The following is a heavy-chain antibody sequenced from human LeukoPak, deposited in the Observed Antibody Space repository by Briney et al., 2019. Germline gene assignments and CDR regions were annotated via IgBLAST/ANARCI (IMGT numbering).Heavy chain of an antibody. CDR1: GFTFSTYW. J-gene: IGHJ4*02. Sequence: GGSLRLSCAASGFTFSTYWMSWVRQAPGKGLEWVANIKQDGSEKYYVDSVRGRFTISRDNAKNSLYLQMDSLRAEDTAVYYCTGDYYFDYWGQGTLVTVSS. CDR2: IKQDGSEK. CDR3: TGDYYFDY. V-gene: IGHV3-7*01.